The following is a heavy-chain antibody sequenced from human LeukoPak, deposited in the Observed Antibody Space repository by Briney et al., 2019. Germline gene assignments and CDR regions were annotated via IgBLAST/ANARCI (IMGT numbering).Heavy chain of an antibody. J-gene: IGHJ6*02. Sequence: SVKVSCKASGGTFSSYAISWVRPAPGQGLEWMGGIIPIFGTANYAQKFQGRVTITADESTSTAYMELSSLRSEDTAVYYCARAPYYDFWSGYYYYYGMDVWGQGTTVTVSS. D-gene: IGHD3-3*01. CDR2: IIPIFGTA. CDR3: ARAPYYDFWSGYYYYYGMDV. V-gene: IGHV1-69*13. CDR1: GGTFSSYA.